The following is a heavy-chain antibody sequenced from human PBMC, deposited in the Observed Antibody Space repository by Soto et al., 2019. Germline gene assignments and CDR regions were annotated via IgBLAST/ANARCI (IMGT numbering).Heavy chain of an antibody. CDR1: GGSFSGYY. CDR2: INHSGST. V-gene: IGHV4-34*01. J-gene: IGHJ4*02. D-gene: IGHD6-13*01. CDR3: AGDSSNCPVDY. Sequence: SETLSLTCAVDGGSFSGYYWSWIRQPPGTGLEWIGEINHSGSTNYNPSLKSRLTISVDTSKNQFSLKLSSVMAADTAVCYCAGDSSNCPVDYWGQGTLVTVSS.